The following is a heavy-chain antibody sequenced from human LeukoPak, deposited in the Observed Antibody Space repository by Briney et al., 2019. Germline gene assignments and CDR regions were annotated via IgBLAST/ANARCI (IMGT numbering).Heavy chain of an antibody. D-gene: IGHD5-24*01. CDR3: ARRREPLDY. CDR1: GGSFSGYY. V-gene: IGHV4-34*01. CDR2: INHSGST. Sequence: SETLSLTCAVYGGSFSGYYWSWIRQPPGKGLEWIGEINHSGSTNYNPSLKNRVTISVDTSKNQFSLKLSSVTAADTAVYYCARRREPLDYWGQGTLVTVSS. J-gene: IGHJ4*02.